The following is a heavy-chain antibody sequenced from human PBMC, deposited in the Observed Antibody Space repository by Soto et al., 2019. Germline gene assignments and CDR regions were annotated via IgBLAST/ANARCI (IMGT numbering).Heavy chain of an antibody. Sequence: ASVKVSCKASGYTFTSYAMNWVRQAPGQGLEWMGWINTNTGNPTYAQGFTVRFVFSLDTSVSTAYLQISSLKAEDPAVYYCARDYREPTTVVPAAIDYWGQGTLVTVSS. J-gene: IGHJ4*02. CDR2: INTNTGNP. CDR3: ARDYREPTTVVPAAIDY. CDR1: GYTFTSYA. V-gene: IGHV7-4-1*02. D-gene: IGHD2-2*01.